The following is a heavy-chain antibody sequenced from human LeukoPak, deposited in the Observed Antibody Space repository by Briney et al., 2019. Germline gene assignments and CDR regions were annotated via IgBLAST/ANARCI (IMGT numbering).Heavy chain of an antibody. CDR3: SGELAGTTVHY. D-gene: IGHD1-1*01. CDR2: IYHTGGT. V-gene: IGHV4-38-2*02. Sequence: SETLSLTCTVSGYSMSSDYYWGWIRQPPGKGLEWIGSIYHTGGTYYNPSLKSRLTISVDTSKRQFSLKLSSVTAADPAVYFCSGELAGTTVHYWGQGALVTVSS. CDR1: GYSMSSDYY. J-gene: IGHJ4*02.